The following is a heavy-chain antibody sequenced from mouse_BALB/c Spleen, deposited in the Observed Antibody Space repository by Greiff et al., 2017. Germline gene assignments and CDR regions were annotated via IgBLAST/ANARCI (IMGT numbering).Heavy chain of an antibody. Sequence: VKLVESGPGLVAPSQSLSITCTVSGFSLTSYGVHWVRQPPGKGLEWLGVIWAGGSTNYNSALMSRLSISKDNSKSQVFLKMNSLQTDDTAMYYCARVRFITTVESSFAYWGQGTLVTVSA. CDR1: GFSLTSYG. D-gene: IGHD1-1*01. V-gene: IGHV2-9*02. J-gene: IGHJ3*01. CDR2: IWAGGST. CDR3: ARVRFITTVESSFAY.